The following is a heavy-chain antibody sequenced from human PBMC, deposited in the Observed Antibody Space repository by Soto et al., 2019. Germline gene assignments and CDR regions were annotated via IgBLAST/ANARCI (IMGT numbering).Heavy chain of an antibody. CDR2: INPNNGNT. CDR1: GYTFTDNG. V-gene: IGHV1-18*01. Sequence: ASVKVSCKASGYTFTDNGVSWMRQAPGQGLEWMGWINPNNGNTKYAQNFQGRDTMTTDTSTSTAYVEQRSLRSDDTAMYYCARSSISGIFYYYYWGQGTLVTVSS. CDR3: ARSSISGIFYYYY. J-gene: IGHJ4*02. D-gene: IGHD3-10*01.